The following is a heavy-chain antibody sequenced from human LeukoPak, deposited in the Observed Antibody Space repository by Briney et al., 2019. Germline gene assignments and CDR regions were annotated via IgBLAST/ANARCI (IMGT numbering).Heavy chain of an antibody. J-gene: IGHJ4*02. CDR3: ARGPSFDY. CDR1: GFTFSNYG. CDR2: IWYDGSNN. Sequence: GGSLRLSCAASGFTFSNYGMHWVRQAPGKGLEWVAVIWYDGSNNYYADSVKGRLTISRDNSKNTMELQMNSLRAEDTAVYYCARGPSFDYWGQGTLVTVSS. V-gene: IGHV3-33*01. D-gene: IGHD3-10*01.